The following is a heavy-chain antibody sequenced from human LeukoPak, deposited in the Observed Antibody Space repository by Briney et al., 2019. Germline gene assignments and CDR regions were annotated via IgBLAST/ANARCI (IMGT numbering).Heavy chain of an antibody. J-gene: IGHJ4*02. CDR2: INSGSSTI. Sequence: GGSLRLSCAASGFTFSSYNMIWVRQPPGEGLEWISYINSGSSTIYYADSVEGRFTISRDSAKNSLYLQMNSLRDEDTAVYYCARVAAGYSVNYFDYWGQGTLVTVSS. D-gene: IGHD4-23*01. CDR1: GFTFSSYN. V-gene: IGHV3-48*02. CDR3: ARVAAGYSVNYFDY.